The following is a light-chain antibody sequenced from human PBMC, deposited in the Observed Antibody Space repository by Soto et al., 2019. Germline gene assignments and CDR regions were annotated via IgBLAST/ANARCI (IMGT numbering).Light chain of an antibody. CDR1: QSVSIIF. CDR2: GAS. Sequence: EIVLTQSPGTLSLSPGERATLSCRASQSVSIIFLAWYQHKPGQAPRLLIYGASTRATGVPDRFRGSGSGTDFTLTISRLEPEDFAVYYCQQYASSPLTVGGGTKVEIK. V-gene: IGKV3-20*01. J-gene: IGKJ4*01. CDR3: QQYASSPLT.